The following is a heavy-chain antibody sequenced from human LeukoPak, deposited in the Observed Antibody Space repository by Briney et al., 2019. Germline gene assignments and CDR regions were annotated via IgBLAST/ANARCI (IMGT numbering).Heavy chain of an antibody. V-gene: IGHV4-39*01. J-gene: IGHJ4*02. CDR1: GGSISSSSYY. CDR3: ARLTGIAVAQK. D-gene: IGHD6-19*01. Sequence: SETLSLTCTVSGGSISSSSYYWGWIRQPPGKGLEWIGSIYYSGGTYYNPSLKGRVTISVDTSKNQFSLKLSSVTAADTAVYYCARLTGIAVAQKWGQGTLVTVSS. CDR2: IYYSGGT.